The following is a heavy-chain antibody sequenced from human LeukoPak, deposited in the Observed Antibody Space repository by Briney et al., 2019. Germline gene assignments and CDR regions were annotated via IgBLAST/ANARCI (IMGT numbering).Heavy chain of an antibody. CDR2: ISYDGSNK. CDR3: ARADSSGYYPRNFDY. Sequence: GGSLRLSCAASGFTFSSYAMPWVRQAPGKGLEWVAVISYDGSNKYYADSVKGRFTISRDNSKNTLYLQMNSLRVEDTAVYYCARADSSGYYPRNFDYWGQGTLVTVSS. CDR1: GFTFSSYA. J-gene: IGHJ4*02. D-gene: IGHD3-22*01. V-gene: IGHV3-30-3*01.